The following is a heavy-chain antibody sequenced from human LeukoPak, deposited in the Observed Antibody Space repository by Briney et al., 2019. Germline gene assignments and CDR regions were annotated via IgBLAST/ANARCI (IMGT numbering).Heavy chain of an antibody. CDR1: GGTFSSYA. CDR3: ARGARVEWLLYYFEY. V-gene: IGHV1-69*04. J-gene: IGHJ4*02. Sequence: ASVKVSCKASGGTFSSYAISWVRQAPGQGLEWMGRIIPILGIANYAQKFQGRVTITADKSTSTAYMELSSLRSEDTAVYYCARGARVEWLLYYFEYWGQGTLVTVSS. CDR2: IIPILGIA. D-gene: IGHD3-3*01.